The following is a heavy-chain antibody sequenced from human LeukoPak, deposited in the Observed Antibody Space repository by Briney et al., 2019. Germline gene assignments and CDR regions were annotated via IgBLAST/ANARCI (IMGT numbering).Heavy chain of an antibody. J-gene: IGHJ3*02. CDR2: INWNGGST. D-gene: IGHD3-10*01. V-gene: IGHV3-20*04. CDR1: GFTFDDYG. CDR3: ARVITIVGDDAFDI. Sequence: SGGSLRLSCAASGFTFDDYGMSWVRQAPGKGLEWVSGINWNGGSTGYADSVKGRFTISRDNAKNSLYLQMNSLRAEDTALYYCARVITIVGDDAFDIWGQGTMVTVSS.